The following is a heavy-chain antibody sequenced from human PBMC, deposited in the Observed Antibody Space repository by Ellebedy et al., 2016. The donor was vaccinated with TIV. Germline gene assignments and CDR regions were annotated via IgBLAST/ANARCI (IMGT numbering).Heavy chain of an antibody. V-gene: IGHV3-23*01. CDR1: GFTFSSYA. D-gene: IGHD2-8*02. CDR2: ISVGADST. Sequence: GESLKISCAASGFTFSSYAVSWVRQAPGKGLEWVSTISVGADSTYYAGSVKGRFTISRDSSHAILQMNSLRAEDTAVYYCAKDLRGGVSRYFDSWGQGTLVTVSS. CDR3: AKDLRGGVSRYFDS. J-gene: IGHJ4*02.